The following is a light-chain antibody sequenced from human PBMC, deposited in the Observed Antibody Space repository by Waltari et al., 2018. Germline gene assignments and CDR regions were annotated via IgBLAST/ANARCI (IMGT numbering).Light chain of an antibody. CDR3: QTGGHGTWV. V-gene: IGLV4-69*01. J-gene: IGLJ3*02. CDR2: VNSDGSH. Sequence: QQRVEGPRYLRKVNSDGSHSRGGEIRDRFSGSSSGAGRYLTISSLQSEDEADYYCQTGGHGTWVVGGGTKLTVL.